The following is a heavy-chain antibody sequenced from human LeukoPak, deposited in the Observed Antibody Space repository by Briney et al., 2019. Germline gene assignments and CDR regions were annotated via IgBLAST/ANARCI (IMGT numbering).Heavy chain of an antibody. V-gene: IGHV3-53*01. CDR1: GLTVSSNY. J-gene: IGHJ4*02. CDR3: TTAAGYNYGQY. D-gene: IGHD5-18*01. Sequence: PGGSLRLSCAASGLTVSSNYMNWVRQAPGKGLEWVSALYIGGNTYYAVSVRGRFTISRDNSKNTLYLQMNSLRAEDTAIYYCTTAAGYNYGQYWGQGTLVTVSS. CDR2: LYIGGNT.